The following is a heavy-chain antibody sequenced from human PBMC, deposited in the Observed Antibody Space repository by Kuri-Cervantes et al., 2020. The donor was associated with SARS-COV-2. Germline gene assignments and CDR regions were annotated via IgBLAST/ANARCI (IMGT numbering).Heavy chain of an antibody. D-gene: IGHD1-1*01. CDR1: GGTFTTYG. Sequence: ASVKVSCKASGGTFTTYGFTWVRQAPGQGLEWMGIIDSNAGNASYTQKFQARVTMTTDTSTGTFYMELSSLRSGDTAVYYCVRADDQHFDSWGQGTLVTVSS. V-gene: IGHV1-46*01. CDR2: IDSNAGNA. CDR3: VRADDQHFDS. J-gene: IGHJ4*02.